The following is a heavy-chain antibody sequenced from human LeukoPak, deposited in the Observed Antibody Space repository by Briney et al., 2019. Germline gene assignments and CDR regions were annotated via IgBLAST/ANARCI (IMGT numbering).Heavy chain of an antibody. CDR3: ATYSGSYYNKYYHGMDV. CDR2: IIPILGIA. D-gene: IGHD1-26*01. Sequence: GASVKVSCKASGGTFSSYAISWVREAPGQGLEWMGRIIPILGIANYAQKFQGRVTITADKSTSTAYMELSSLRSEDTAVYYCATYSGSYYNKYYHGMDVWGQGTTVTVSS. V-gene: IGHV1-69*04. CDR1: GGTFSSYA. J-gene: IGHJ6*02.